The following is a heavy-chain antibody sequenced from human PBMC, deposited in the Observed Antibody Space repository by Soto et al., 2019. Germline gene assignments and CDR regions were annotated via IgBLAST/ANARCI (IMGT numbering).Heavy chain of an antibody. Sequence: SETLSLTCAVYGGSFSGYYWSWIRQPPGKGLEWIGEINHSGSTNYNPSLKSRVTISVDTSKNQFSLKLSSVTAADTAVYYCARKGNYCSSTSCYLDVWGKGTTVTVSS. V-gene: IGHV4-34*01. D-gene: IGHD2-2*01. J-gene: IGHJ6*04. CDR3: ARKGNYCSSTSCYLDV. CDR1: GGSFSGYY. CDR2: INHSGST.